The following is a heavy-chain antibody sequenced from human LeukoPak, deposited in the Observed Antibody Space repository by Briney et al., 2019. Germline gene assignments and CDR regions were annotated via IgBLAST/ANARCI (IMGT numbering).Heavy chain of an antibody. CDR2: IRSKANSYAT. D-gene: IGHD6-13*01. Sequence: GGSLRLSCAASGFTFSSYGMHWVRQASGKGLEWVGRIRSKANSYATAYAASVKGRFTISRDNSKNTLYLQMNSLRAEDTAVYYCAKGGSSWGSRIRYFDYWGQGTLVTVSS. J-gene: IGHJ4*02. CDR3: AKGGSSWGSRIRYFDY. CDR1: GFTFSSYG. V-gene: IGHV3-73*01.